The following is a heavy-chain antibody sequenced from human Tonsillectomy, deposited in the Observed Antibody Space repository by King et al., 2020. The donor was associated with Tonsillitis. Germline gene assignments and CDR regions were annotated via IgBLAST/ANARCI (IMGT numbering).Heavy chain of an antibody. D-gene: IGHD3-22*01. V-gene: IGHV3-20*04. CDR1: GFTFDDYG. CDR3: ARGRRRYYDSSGYAVLDYFDY. J-gene: IGHJ4*02. Sequence: DVQLVESGGGVVRPGGSLRLSCAASGFTFDDYGMSWVRQAPGKGLEWVSGINWNGGSTGYADSVKGRFTISRDNAKNSLYLQMNSLRAEDTALYYCARGRRRYYDSSGYAVLDYFDYWGQGTLVTVSS. CDR2: INWNGGST.